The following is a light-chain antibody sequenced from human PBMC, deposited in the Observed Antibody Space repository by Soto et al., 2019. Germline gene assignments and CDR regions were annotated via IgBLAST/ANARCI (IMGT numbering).Light chain of an antibody. CDR3: TSYEVNTNSLYV. CDR2: EVS. CDR1: SNYVGGYNY. V-gene: IGLV2-8*01. J-gene: IGLJ1*01. Sequence: QSVLTQPPYASRSPGQSFSISCTGNSNYVGGYNYFSWYQQHPGKAPKLMIYEVSNRPSGVPDHFSGSKSGNTASLTVSGLQAEDDVYYYWTSYEVNTNSLYVSGT.